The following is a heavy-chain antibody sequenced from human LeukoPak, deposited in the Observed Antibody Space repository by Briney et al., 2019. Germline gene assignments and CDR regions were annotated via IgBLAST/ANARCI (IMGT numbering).Heavy chain of an antibody. J-gene: IGHJ5*02. CDR1: GGSFSDYY. Sequence: SETLSLICAVYGGSFSDYYWSWIRQPPGRGLEWIGEINHSGSTNYKSSLKSRVTISLDTSKNQFSLRLSSVTAADTAVYYCWGYTTRGDWFDPWGQGTLVTVSS. D-gene: IGHD6-13*01. CDR3: WGYTTRGDWFDP. CDR2: INHSGST. V-gene: IGHV4-34*01.